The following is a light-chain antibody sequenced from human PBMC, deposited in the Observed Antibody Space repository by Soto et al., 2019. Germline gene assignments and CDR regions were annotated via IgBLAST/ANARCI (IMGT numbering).Light chain of an antibody. CDR2: DAS. Sequence: IVMTQSTATRSVSRGDRATLSCRASQSVSSHFAWYQQKPGPAPRLPIFDASTRAAGVPARFGGSGSGTEFTLTIGSRQTEDFAVYYSKQYNNWPLTFGGGTKVNIK. CDR1: QSVSSH. V-gene: IGKV3-15*01. J-gene: IGKJ4*01. CDR3: KQYNNWPLT.